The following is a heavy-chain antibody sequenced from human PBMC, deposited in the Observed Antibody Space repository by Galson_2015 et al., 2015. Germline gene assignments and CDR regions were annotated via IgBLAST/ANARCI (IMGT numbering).Heavy chain of an antibody. D-gene: IGHD2-2*01. Sequence: SVKVSCKASGYTFTSYGISWVRQAPGQGLEWMGWISAYNGNTNYAQKLQGRVTMTTDTSTSTAYMERRSLRSDDTAVYYCATDCSSSSCYGPQTRYFDYWGQGSLVTVSS. CDR3: ATDCSSSSCYGPQTRYFDY. CDR1: GYTFTSYG. J-gene: IGHJ4*02. CDR2: ISAYNGNT. V-gene: IGHV1-18*01.